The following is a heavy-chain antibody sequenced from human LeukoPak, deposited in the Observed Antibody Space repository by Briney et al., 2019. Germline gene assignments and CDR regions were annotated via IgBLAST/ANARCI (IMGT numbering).Heavy chain of an antibody. CDR2: ISSSGTT. Sequence: SETLSLTCTVSGDSMRHYYWSWNRQSPGKGLEWIGYISSSGTTNSNPSLKSRVTILIDTSKNHFSLKLSSVTAADTAVYYCARHVRKRGIAGAGTPGWFDPWGQGTLVTVSS. D-gene: IGHD6-19*01. J-gene: IGHJ5*02. CDR1: GDSMRHYY. CDR3: ARHVRKRGIAGAGTPGWFDP. V-gene: IGHV4-59*08.